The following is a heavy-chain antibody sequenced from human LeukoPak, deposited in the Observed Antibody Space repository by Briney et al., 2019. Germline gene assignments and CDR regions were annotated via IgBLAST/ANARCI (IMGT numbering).Heavy chain of an antibody. J-gene: IGHJ3*02. CDR1: GITFSSYA. Sequence: SGGSLRLSCAASGITFSSYAMSWVRQAPGKWLEWVSAISGSGGSTYYADSVKGRFTISRDNSKNTLYLQLNSLRAEDTAVYYCASTVYGDFPDAFDIWGQGTMVTVSS. D-gene: IGHD4-17*01. V-gene: IGHV3-23*01. CDR2: ISGSGGST. CDR3: ASTVYGDFPDAFDI.